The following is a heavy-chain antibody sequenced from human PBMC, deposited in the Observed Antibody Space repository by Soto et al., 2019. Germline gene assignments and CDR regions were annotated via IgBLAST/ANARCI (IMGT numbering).Heavy chain of an antibody. CDR1: GGSISSGGYY. J-gene: IGHJ5*02. D-gene: IGHD6-13*01. V-gene: IGHV4-31*03. Sequence: QVQLQESGPGLVKPSQTLSLTCTVSGGSISSGGYYWSWIRQHPGKGLERVGYIYYSGSTYYNPSLKSRVTKSVDTSKNEVSQKLSAVTAADTAVYYCARVRGPYSSSWYNWFDPWGQGTLVTVSS. CDR3: ARVRGPYSSSWYNWFDP. CDR2: IYYSGST.